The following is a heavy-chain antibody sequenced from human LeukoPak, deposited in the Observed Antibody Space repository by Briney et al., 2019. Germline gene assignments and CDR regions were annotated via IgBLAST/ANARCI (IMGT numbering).Heavy chain of an antibody. CDR2: ISGSGGST. Sequence: GGSLRLSCAASGFTFSDYYMSWIRQAPGKGLEWVSAISGSGGSTYYADSVKGRFTISRDNSKNTLYLQMNSLRAEDTALYYCAKDDMVRGAPGPFDAFDIWGQGTMVTVSS. CDR1: GFTFSDYY. V-gene: IGHV3-23*01. CDR3: AKDDMVRGAPGPFDAFDI. J-gene: IGHJ3*02. D-gene: IGHD3-10*01.